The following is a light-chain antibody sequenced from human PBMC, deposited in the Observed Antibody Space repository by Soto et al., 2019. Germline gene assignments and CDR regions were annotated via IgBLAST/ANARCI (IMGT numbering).Light chain of an antibody. CDR2: EVS. V-gene: IGLV2-14*01. CDR1: SSDVGGYNY. CDR3: SSYTSSSTYV. Sequence: QSALTQPASVSGSPGQSITISCTGTSSDVGGYNYVSWYQQHPGKAPKLMIFEVSNRPSGVSNRFSGSKSGNTASLTISGLKAEDEADYYCSSYTSSSTYVFVTGTKVTVL. J-gene: IGLJ1*01.